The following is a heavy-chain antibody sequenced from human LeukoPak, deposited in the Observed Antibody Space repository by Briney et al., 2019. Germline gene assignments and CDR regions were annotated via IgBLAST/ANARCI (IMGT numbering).Heavy chain of an antibody. V-gene: IGHV4-31*03. CDR2: IYYSGST. CDR1: GGSISSGGYY. J-gene: IGHJ4*02. Sequence: SQTLSLTCTVSGGSISSGGYYWSWIRQHPGKGLEWIGYIYYSGSTYYNPSLKSRVTISVDTPKNQFSLKLSSVPAADTAVYYRARAQYYYDSSGYSPYYFDYWGQGTLVTVSS. D-gene: IGHD3-22*01. CDR3: ARAQYYYDSSGYSPYYFDY.